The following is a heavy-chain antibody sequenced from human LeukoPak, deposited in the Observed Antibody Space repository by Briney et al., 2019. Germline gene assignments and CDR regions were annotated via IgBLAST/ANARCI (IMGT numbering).Heavy chain of an antibody. D-gene: IGHD3-16*01. CDR2: LNRDGTTT. Sequence: GGSLRLSCEASGFTLSNYWMHWVRQPPEKGLVWVSRLNRDGTTTTYADSVKGRFTISRDNAKNTLYLQMNSLRVEDTAVYFCTRGRYYLDSWGQGTLVTVSS. V-gene: IGHV3-74*01. CDR1: GFTLSNYW. J-gene: IGHJ4*02. CDR3: TRGRYYLDS.